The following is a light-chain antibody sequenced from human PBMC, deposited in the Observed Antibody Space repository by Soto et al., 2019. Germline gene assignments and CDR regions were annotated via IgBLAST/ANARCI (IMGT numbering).Light chain of an antibody. CDR3: AAWDDSLNAVV. V-gene: IGLV1-44*01. CDR1: NSNVGSNT. J-gene: IGLJ2*01. CDR2: HNN. Sequence: QSVLTQPPSASGTPGQRVPISCSGSNSNVGSNTVDWYQQLPGTAPKLLIYHNNQRPSGVPDRLSVSKSGTSASLAISGLQSEDEADYYCAAWDDSLNAVVFGGGTKLTVL.